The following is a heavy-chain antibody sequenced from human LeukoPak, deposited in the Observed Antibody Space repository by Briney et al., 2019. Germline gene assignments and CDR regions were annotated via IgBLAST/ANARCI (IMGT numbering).Heavy chain of an antibody. CDR1: GFAFSSYG. CDR3: ANQLTYYYDSSGYYDADAFDI. V-gene: IGHV3-30*02. D-gene: IGHD3-22*01. Sequence: GESLKISCAASGFAFSSYGMHWVRQAPGKGLEWAAFIRYDGSNKYYADSVKGRFTISRDNSKNTLYLQMNSLRAEDTAVYYCANQLTYYYDSSGYYDADAFDIWGQGTMVTVSS. J-gene: IGHJ3*02. CDR2: IRYDGSNK.